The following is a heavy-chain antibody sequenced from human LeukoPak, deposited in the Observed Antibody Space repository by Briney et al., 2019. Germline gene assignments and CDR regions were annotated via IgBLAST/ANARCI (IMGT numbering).Heavy chain of an antibody. V-gene: IGHV1-8*02. CDR2: MNPNSGNT. Sequence: ASVKVSCKASGYTFTSYDINWVRQATGQGLEWMGWMNPNSGNTGYAQKFQGWVTMTRDTSISTAYMELSRLRSDDTAVYYCAREIGQWLVRQGVDYYYGMDVWGQGTTVTVSS. D-gene: IGHD6-19*01. CDR3: AREIGQWLVRQGVDYYYGMDV. CDR1: GYTFTSYD. J-gene: IGHJ6*02.